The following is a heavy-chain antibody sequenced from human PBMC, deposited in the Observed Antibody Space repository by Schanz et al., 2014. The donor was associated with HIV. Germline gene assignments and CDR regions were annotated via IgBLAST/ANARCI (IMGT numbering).Heavy chain of an antibody. V-gene: IGHV3-21*01. Sequence: VQLVESGGGRVQPGRFLRLSCTASGFTFSSYNMNWVRQAPGKGLEWVSSISTSRSYIDYADSVKGRFTISRDNAKNSLYLQMNSLRAEDTAVYYCARDTADIVATITNYYYGMDVWGQGTTVTVSS. CDR1: GFTFSSYN. CDR2: ISTSRSYI. CDR3: ARDTADIVATITNYYYGMDV. J-gene: IGHJ6*02. D-gene: IGHD5-12*01.